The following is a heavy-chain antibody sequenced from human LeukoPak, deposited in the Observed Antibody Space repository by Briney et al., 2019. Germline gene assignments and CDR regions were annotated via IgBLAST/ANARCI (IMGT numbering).Heavy chain of an antibody. D-gene: IGHD6-6*01. CDR2: IYYTGST. J-gene: IGHJ4*02. CDR3: TSEISSASNY. V-gene: IGHV4-39*01. Sequence: SETLSLTCTVSGGSISSSSYYWGWIRQPLGEGLEWIGSIYYTGSTYYSPSLKSRVTISAGTSKNEFSLKLSSVTAADTAVYYCTSEISSASNYWGQGTLVTVSS. CDR1: GGSISSSSYY.